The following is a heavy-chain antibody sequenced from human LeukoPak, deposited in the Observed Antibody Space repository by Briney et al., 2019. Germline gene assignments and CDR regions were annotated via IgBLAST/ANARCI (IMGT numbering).Heavy chain of an antibody. CDR1: GYTFTSHG. Sequence: ASVKVSCKAAGYTFTSHGFIWLRQAPGQGLEWMGWITVNNGYTKYAQELQGRVTMTTDTSTSTAYMELRSLRSDDTAVYYCAKVHCISTNCNHIWTYFDYWGQGTLVTVSS. J-gene: IGHJ4*02. CDR2: ITVNNGYT. V-gene: IGHV1-18*01. D-gene: IGHD2-2*01. CDR3: AKVHCISTNCNHIWTYFDY.